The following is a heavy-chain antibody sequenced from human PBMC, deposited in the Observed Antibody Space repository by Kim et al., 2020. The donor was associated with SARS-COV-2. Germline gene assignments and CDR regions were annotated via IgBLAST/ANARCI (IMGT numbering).Heavy chain of an antibody. D-gene: IGHD1-7*01. V-gene: IGHV4-31*03. Sequence: SETLSLTCTVSDGSISSGGYYWSWIRQHPGKGLEWIGYIYNSGSTYYTPSLQSRVAISKDTSRNQFSLTLNSVTAADTAVYFCARNYARYYFDSWGLGTL. CDR1: DGSISSGGYY. CDR3: ARNYARYYFDS. J-gene: IGHJ4*02. CDR2: IYNSGST.